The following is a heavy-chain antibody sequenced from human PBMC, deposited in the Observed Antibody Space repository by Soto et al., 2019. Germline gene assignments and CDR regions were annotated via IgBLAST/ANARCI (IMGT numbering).Heavy chain of an antibody. Sequence: LSLTCAVSGGSISSGGYSWSWIRQPPGKGLEWIGYIYHSGSTYYNPSLKSRVTISVDRSKNQFSLKLSSVTAADTAVYYCARGVVVVPADTYYFDYWGQGTLVTVSS. CDR3: ARGVVVVPADTYYFDY. CDR1: GGSISSGGYS. CDR2: IYHSGST. D-gene: IGHD2-2*01. J-gene: IGHJ4*02. V-gene: IGHV4-30-2*01.